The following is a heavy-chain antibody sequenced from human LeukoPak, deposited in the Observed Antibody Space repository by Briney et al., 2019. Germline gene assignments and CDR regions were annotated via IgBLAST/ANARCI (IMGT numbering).Heavy chain of an antibody. Sequence: SSETLSLTCAVSGGSISSSNFYWGWVRQPPGKGLEWIGTIYYLGNTYYNPSKRSRVTISVDTPKKQLSLNLSSVTAADTAVYYCARLERNTYGYPASFDYGGQGTLVTVSS. CDR2: IYYLGNT. V-gene: IGHV4-39*01. D-gene: IGHD5-18*01. CDR3: ARLERNTYGYPASFDY. J-gene: IGHJ4*02. CDR1: GGSISSSNFY.